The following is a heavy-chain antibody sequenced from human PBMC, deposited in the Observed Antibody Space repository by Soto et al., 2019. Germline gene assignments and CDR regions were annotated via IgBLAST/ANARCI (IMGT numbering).Heavy chain of an antibody. J-gene: IGHJ6*02. CDR1: GGSITSGGYS. CDR2: TYQSGSA. Sequence: SETLSLTCTVSGGSITSGGYSWTWIRQSPGKGLEWIGYTYQSGSAYYNPSLKSRVTISVDRSKNQFSLNLTSVTAADTAVYYCARDYYGMDVGGQGTTVTVSS. V-gene: IGHV4-30-2*06. CDR3: ARDYYGMDV.